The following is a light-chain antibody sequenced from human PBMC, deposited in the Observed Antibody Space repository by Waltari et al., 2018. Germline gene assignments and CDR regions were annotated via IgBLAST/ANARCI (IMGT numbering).Light chain of an antibody. Sequence: EIVLTQSPGTLSLSPGERAALSCRASQRVRSSYLAWYQQKPGQAPRLLIYGASSRSTGIPDRFSGSGSGTDFTLTIGRLEPEDFAVYYCQQYGSSPLTFGGGTKVEIK. V-gene: IGKV3-20*01. CDR3: QQYGSSPLT. J-gene: IGKJ4*01. CDR1: QRVRSSY. CDR2: GAS.